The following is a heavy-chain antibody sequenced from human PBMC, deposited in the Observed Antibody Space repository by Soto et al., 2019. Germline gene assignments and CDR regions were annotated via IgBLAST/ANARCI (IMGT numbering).Heavy chain of an antibody. CDR2: ISSRSGTI. V-gene: IGHV3-11*01. D-gene: IGHD5-18*01. Sequence: GGSLRLSCASSGFTVTSNYMTLIRQAPGQGLEWVSYISSRSGTIFYADSVKGRFTLSRDNSKNSMYLQMNSLRAEDTAVYYCAREVDRALVGSPHYFDYWGQGTLVTVSS. CDR3: AREVDRALVGSPHYFDY. J-gene: IGHJ4*01. CDR1: GFTVTSNY.